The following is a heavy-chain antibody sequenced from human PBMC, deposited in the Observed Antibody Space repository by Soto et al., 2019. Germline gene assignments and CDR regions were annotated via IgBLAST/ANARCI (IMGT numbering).Heavy chain of an antibody. J-gene: IGHJ1*01. CDR1: GGTFSSYA. CDR3: ARDFLVYRDNLWTEYFQH. D-gene: IGHD4-17*01. Sequence: GASVKVSCKASGGTFSSYAISWVRQARGQGLEWMGGIIPIFGTANYAQKFQGRVTITADESTSTAYMELRSLRSEDTAVYYCARDFLVYRDNLWTEYFQHWGQGTLVTVSS. V-gene: IGHV1-69*13. CDR2: IIPIFGTA.